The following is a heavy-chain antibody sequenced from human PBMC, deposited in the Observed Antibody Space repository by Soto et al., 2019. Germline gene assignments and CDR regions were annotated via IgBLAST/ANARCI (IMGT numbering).Heavy chain of an antibody. J-gene: IGHJ5*02. CDR2: IDHSGST. CDR3: ARAGHIVVERGRKTNWFDP. V-gene: IGHV4-34*01. CDR1: GGSFSGYY. D-gene: IGHD2-2*01. Sequence: QVQLQQWGAGLLKPSETLSLTCAVYGGSFSGYYWSWIRQPPGKGLEWIGGIDHSGSTNYNPSLKSRVTISVDTSKNHFSLELSSVTAADTAVYYCARAGHIVVERGRKTNWFDPWGQGTLVTVSS.